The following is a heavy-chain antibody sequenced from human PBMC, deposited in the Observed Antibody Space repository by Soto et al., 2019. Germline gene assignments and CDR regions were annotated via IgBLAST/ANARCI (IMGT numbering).Heavy chain of an antibody. CDR2: IYYSGST. Sequence: PSETLSLTCTVSGGSISSYYWSWIRQPPGKGLEWIGYIYYSGSTNYNPSLKSRVTISVDTSKNQFSLKLSSVTAADTAVYYCARRARAVRGVIPYYFDYWGQGTLVTVS. D-gene: IGHD3-10*01. J-gene: IGHJ4*02. V-gene: IGHV4-59*01. CDR1: GGSISSYY. CDR3: ARRARAVRGVIPYYFDY.